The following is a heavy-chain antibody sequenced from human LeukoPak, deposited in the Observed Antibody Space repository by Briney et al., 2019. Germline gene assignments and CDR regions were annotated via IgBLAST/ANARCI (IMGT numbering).Heavy chain of an antibody. V-gene: IGHV4-59*01. CDR3: ARATWLLDS. J-gene: IGHJ4*02. CDR2: IYYSGST. CDR1: GGSISPYY. D-gene: IGHD3-22*01. Sequence: SETLSLTCTVSGGSISPYYWSWIRQPPGKGLEWIGYIYYSGSTNYNPSLKSRVTISLDTSKNQFSLKLTSVTAADTAVYYCARATWLLDSWGQGTLVPVSS.